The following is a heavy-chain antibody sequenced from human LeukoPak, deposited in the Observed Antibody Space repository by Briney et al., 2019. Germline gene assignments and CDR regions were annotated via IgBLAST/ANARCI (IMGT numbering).Heavy chain of an antibody. Sequence: PGGSLRLSCAASGFTFSSYGMHWVRQAPGKGLEWVAFIRYDGSYKHYADSVKGRFTISRDDSKNTIYLQMNSLRAEDTAVYYCARDLWQQMIQGYDYWGQGTLVTVSS. CDR1: GFTFSSYG. D-gene: IGHD6-13*01. J-gene: IGHJ4*02. CDR3: ARDLWQQMIQGYDY. V-gene: IGHV3-30*02. CDR2: IRYDGSYK.